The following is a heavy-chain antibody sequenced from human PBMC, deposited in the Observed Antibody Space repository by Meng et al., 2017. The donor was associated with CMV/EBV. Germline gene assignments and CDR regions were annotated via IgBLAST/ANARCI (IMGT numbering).Heavy chain of an antibody. CDR1: GFTFDDYG. J-gene: IGHJ6*02. CDR3: AKDLHRSTSCYNCYYYYGMDV. Sequence: GESLKISCAASGFTFDDYGMSWVRQAPGKGLEWVSGINWNGGSTGYADSVKGRFTISRDNAKNSLYLQMNSLRAEDTALYYCAKDLHRSTSCYNCYYYYGMDVWGQGTTVTVSS. CDR2: INWNGGST. V-gene: IGHV3-20*04. D-gene: IGHD2-2*02.